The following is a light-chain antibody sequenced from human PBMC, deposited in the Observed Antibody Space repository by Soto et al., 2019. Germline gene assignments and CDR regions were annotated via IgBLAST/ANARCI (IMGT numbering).Light chain of an antibody. V-gene: IGKV1-5*03. CDR1: QSIDSW. CDR3: QHYKSYPWT. CDR2: KAS. J-gene: IGKJ1*01. Sequence: DIQMTQSPSTMSASVGDRVTIPCRASQSIDSWLAWYQQKPGKAPKFLMYKASNLESGVPSRFSGSGSETEFTLTISSLQPDDFAIYYCQHYKSYPWTFGQGTRWIS.